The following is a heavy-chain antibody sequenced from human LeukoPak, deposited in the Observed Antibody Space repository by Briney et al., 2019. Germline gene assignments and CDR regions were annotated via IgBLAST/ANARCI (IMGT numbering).Heavy chain of an antibody. Sequence: RAGRSLRLSCAASGFTFSSYGMHWVRQAPGKGLEWVAVISYDGSNKYYADSVKGRFTISRDNSKNTLYLQMNSLRAEDTAVYYYARGGYCSSTSCYVQPAFDYWGQGTLVTVFS. CDR3: ARGGYCSSTSCYVQPAFDY. CDR2: ISYDGSNK. J-gene: IGHJ4*02. D-gene: IGHD2-2*01. V-gene: IGHV3-30*03. CDR1: GFTFSSYG.